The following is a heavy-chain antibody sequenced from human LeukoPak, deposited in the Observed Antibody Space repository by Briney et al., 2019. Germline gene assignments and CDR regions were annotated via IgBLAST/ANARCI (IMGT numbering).Heavy chain of an antibody. CDR2: ISITGGTI. D-gene: IGHD5-18*01. CDR1: GFTFSDYY. CDR3: AKSLRSDTGVDY. Sequence: GGSLRLSCAASGFTFSDYYMTWIRQAPGKGLEWVSYISITGGTIYYADPVKGRFTISRDNSKNTLYLQMNSLRAEDTAVYYCAKSLRSDTGVDYWGQGTLVTVSS. V-gene: IGHV3-11*04. J-gene: IGHJ4*02.